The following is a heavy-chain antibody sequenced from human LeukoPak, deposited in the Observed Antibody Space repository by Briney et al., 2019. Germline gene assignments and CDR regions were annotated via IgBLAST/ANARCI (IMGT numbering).Heavy chain of an antibody. CDR1: GGSISSGGYY. CDR2: IYHSGST. V-gene: IGHV4-30-2*01. CDR3: ARSPYWSKYYYYMDV. D-gene: IGHD2-8*02. Sequence: SETLSLTCTVSGGSISSGGYYWSWIRQPPGKGLEWIGYIYHSGSTYYNPSLKSRVTISVDRSKNQFSLKLSSVTAADTAVYYCARSPYWSKYYYYMDVWGKGTTVTVSS. J-gene: IGHJ6*03.